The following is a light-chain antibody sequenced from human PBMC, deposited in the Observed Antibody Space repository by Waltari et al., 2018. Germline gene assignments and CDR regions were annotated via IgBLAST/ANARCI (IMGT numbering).Light chain of an antibody. CDR2: AAS. Sequence: IQLTQSPSSLSASVGDRVTITCRASQGISSYLAWYQQKPGKAPKLLISAASTLQSVVPSRFSGSGSGTDFTLTISSLQPEDFATYSCQQLNSYPRTFGQGTKVEIK. V-gene: IGKV1-9*01. J-gene: IGKJ1*01. CDR3: QQLNSYPRT. CDR1: QGISSY.